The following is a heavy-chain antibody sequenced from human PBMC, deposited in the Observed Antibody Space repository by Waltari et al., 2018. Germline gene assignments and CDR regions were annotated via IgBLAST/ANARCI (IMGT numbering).Heavy chain of an antibody. J-gene: IGHJ3*01. V-gene: IGHV3-9*01. Sequence: EEQLVESGGGLVQPGRSLRLSCAASGFPFDDHAMHWVRQAPGKGLEWVSSISWNGENVAYADSVKGRYTISRDNAKKWLFLQMNSVRPEDTALYYCARKMRTYYVVAFDLWGQGTMVLVSS. CDR2: ISWNGENV. CDR1: GFPFDDHA. D-gene: IGHD1-26*01. CDR3: ARKMRTYYVVAFDL.